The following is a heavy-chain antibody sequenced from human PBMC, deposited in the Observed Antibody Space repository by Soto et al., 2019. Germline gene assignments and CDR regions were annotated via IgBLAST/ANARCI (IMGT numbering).Heavy chain of an antibody. D-gene: IGHD6-19*01. J-gene: IGHJ4*02. CDR3: AREIIAVAGEVFDY. V-gene: IGHV1-18*01. CDR1: GYTFTSYG. Sequence: ASVKVSCXASGYTFTSYGISWVRQAPGQGLEWMGWISAYNGNTNYAQKLQGRVTMTTDTSTSTAYMELRSLRSDDTAVYYCAREIIAVAGEVFDYWGQGTLVTVSS. CDR2: ISAYNGNT.